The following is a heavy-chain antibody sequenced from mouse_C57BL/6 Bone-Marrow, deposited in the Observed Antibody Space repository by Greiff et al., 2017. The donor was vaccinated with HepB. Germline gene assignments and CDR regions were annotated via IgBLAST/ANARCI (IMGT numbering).Heavy chain of an antibody. CDR2: IDPSDSYT. CDR1: GYTFTSYW. CDR3: ARRGDYDEGFDY. Sequence: QVQLQQSGAELVMPGASVKLSCKASGYTFTSYWMHWVKQRPGQGLEWIGEIDPSDSYTNYNQKFKGKSTLTVDKSSSTAYMQLSSLTSEDSAVYYCARRGDYDEGFDYWGQGTTLTVSS. J-gene: IGHJ2*01. V-gene: IGHV1-69*01. D-gene: IGHD2-4*01.